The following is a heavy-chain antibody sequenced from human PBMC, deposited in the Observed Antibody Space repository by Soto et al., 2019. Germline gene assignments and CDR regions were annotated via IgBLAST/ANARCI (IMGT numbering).Heavy chain of an antibody. CDR3: VRARSTDSRPDY. V-gene: IGHV3-21*01. D-gene: IGHD3-22*01. Sequence: PXGSLGLSFAASGFTFSLYSMIGARQAPGKGLEWVASITSSSSYIYYEDSLKGRFTISRDNAKNSLFLQLDSLRAEDTAVYFCVRARSTDSRPDYWGQGTLVTVSS. CDR1: GFTFSLYS. J-gene: IGHJ4*02. CDR2: ITSSSSYI.